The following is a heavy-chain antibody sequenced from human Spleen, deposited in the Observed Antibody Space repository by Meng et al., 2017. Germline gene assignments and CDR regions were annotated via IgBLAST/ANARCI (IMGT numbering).Heavy chain of an antibody. J-gene: IGHJ3*01. D-gene: IGHD1-26*01. CDR2: VIPILGKA. Sequence: SVKVSCKASGLTFRNYAISWVRQAPGQGLEWMGRVIPILGKADYAQKFQGRVTITADQSTNTAYMELNSLRSEDTAVYYCASLDFIIVVDVWGQGTMVTVSS. CDR3: ASLDFIIVVDV. V-gene: IGHV1-69*04. CDR1: GLTFRNYA.